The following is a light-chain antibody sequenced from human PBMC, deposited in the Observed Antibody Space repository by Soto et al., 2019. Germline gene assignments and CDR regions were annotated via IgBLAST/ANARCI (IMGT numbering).Light chain of an antibody. V-gene: IGKV3-20*01. CDR3: KQYGSSPIT. CDR1: QTVRNN. J-gene: IGKJ5*01. CDR2: DAY. Sequence: EIVLTQSPATLSLSPGERATLSCRASQTVRNNLAWYQQRPGQAPRLLIYDAYSRATGIQARFSGSGSGTDFTLTISRLEPEDFAVYYCKQYGSSPITFGQGTRLEIK.